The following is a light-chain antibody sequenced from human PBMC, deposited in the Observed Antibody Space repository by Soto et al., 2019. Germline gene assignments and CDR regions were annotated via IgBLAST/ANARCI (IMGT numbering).Light chain of an antibody. CDR3: GTCDSTLNVWV. CDR2: DNY. Sequence: QSVLTQPPSVSAAPGQTVTISCSGSSSNVGHESVSWYQSLPGTAPKLLIYDNYKRPSGIPDRFSGSKSGTSATLGIPGLQTVDEADYYCGTCDSTLNVWVFCGGTKLTVL. J-gene: IGLJ3*02. V-gene: IGLV1-51*01. CDR1: SSNVGHES.